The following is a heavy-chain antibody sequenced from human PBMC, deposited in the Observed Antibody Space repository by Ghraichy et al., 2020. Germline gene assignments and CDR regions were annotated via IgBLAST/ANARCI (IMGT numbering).Heavy chain of an antibody. Sequence: SETLSLTRSDEHTSELQAPYFLAYVVYPLEKKMEWIGSIDYSGTKYYNPSLKSRVTISVDTSKNQFSLKLSSVTAADTAVYYCARRGISGFYYWGRGTLVSVSS. V-gene: IGHV4-39*01. D-gene: IGHD2-15*01. CDR2: IDYSGTK. CDR3: ARRGISGFYY. CDR1: HTSELQAPYF. J-gene: IGHJ4*02.